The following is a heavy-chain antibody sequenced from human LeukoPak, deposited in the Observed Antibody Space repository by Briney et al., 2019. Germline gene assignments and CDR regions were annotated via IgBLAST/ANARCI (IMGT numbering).Heavy chain of an antibody. V-gene: IGHV3-7*01. J-gene: IGHJ3*02. CDR3: AKASGQFDSNDAFDI. D-gene: IGHD3-9*01. CDR1: GFAFSSYW. Sequence: GGSLRLSCAASGFAFSSYWMSWVRQAPGKGLEWVANIKQDGSEKYYVDTVNGRFTITRDNAKNLLYLQMNSLRAEDTAVYYCAKASGQFDSNDAFDIWGQGTVVTVSS. CDR2: IKQDGSEK.